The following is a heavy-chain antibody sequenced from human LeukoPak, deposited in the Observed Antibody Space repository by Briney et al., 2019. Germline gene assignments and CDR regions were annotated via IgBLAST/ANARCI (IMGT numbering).Heavy chain of an antibody. D-gene: IGHD6-13*01. V-gene: IGHV3-53*01. J-gene: IGHJ4*02. CDR3: ARRGPSSWSFDY. Sequence: PGGSLRLSCAASGFTVSTNYMSWVRQAPGKGLEWVSIIYSGGSTYYADSVKGRFTISRDNSKNTLYLQMNSLRAEDTAVYYCARRGPSSWSFDYWGQGTLVTVSS. CDR2: IYSGGST. CDR1: GFTVSTNY.